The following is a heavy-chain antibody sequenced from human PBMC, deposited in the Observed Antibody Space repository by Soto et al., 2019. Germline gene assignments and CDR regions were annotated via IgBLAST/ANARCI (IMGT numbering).Heavy chain of an antibody. CDR1: GFTFSSYA. CDR3: ANMAVEFNLKYGMDV. J-gene: IGHJ6*02. CDR2: ISGSGGST. V-gene: IGHV3-23*01. D-gene: IGHD3-10*01. Sequence: GGSLRLSCAASGFTFSSYAMSWVRQAPGKGLEWVSAISGSGGSTYYADSVKGRFTISRDNSKNTLYLQMNSLRAEDTAVYYCANMAVEFNLKYGMDVWGQGTTVTVSS.